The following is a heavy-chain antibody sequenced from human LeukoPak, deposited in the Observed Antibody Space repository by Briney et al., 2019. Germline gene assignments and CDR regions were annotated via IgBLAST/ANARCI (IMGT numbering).Heavy chain of an antibody. V-gene: IGHV1-18*01. Sequence: GASAKVSCKASGYTFTSYGISWVRQAPGQGLEWMGWISAYNGNTNYAQKLQGRVTMTTDTSTSTAYMELRSLGSDDTAVYYCARDQGITIFGVVPTTVDYWGQGTLVTVSS. D-gene: IGHD3-3*01. J-gene: IGHJ4*02. CDR3: ARDQGITIFGVVPTTVDY. CDR2: ISAYNGNT. CDR1: GYTFTSYG.